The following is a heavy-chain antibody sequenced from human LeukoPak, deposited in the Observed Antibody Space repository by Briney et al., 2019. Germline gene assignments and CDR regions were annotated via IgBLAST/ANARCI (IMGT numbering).Heavy chain of an antibody. Sequence: PSETLSLTCTVSGVSINSNSWSWIRQSPGKGLEWIGYIYHSRSTHYNPSLKSRVTVSVDTSKSQFSLRLTSVTAADTAVYYCARHLPNSYSSGWYASFSYMDVWGKGTTVTISS. D-gene: IGHD6-19*01. CDR3: ARHLPNSYSSGWYASFSYMDV. J-gene: IGHJ6*03. CDR1: GVSINSNS. CDR2: IYHSRST. V-gene: IGHV4-59*01.